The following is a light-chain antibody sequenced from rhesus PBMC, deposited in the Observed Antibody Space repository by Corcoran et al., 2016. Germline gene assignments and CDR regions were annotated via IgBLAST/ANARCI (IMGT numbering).Light chain of an antibody. CDR1: QAISIW. V-gene: IGKV1-21*01. J-gene: IGKJ1*01. Sequence: DIQMTQSPSSLSASVGDRVTITCRASQAISIWLAWYQQKPGKAPKLLIYKASTLQTGVPSRFSGSGSGTEFTLPIRSLQPEDFATYYCQQHDSAPRTFGHGTKVEIK. CDR3: QQHDSAPRT. CDR2: KAS.